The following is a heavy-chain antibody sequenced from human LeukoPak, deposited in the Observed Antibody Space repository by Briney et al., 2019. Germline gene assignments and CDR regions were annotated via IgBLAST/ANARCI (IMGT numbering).Heavy chain of an antibody. J-gene: IGHJ5*02. V-gene: IGHV3-21*01. CDR2: ISSSSSYI. D-gene: IGHD4-23*01. CDR3: ARRPTDGGNSLWFDP. CDR1: GFTFSSYA. Sequence: RAGGSLRLSCAASGFTFSSYAMSWVRQAPGKGLEWVSSISSSSSYIYYADSVKGRFTISRDNAKNSLYLQMNSLRAEDTAVYYCARRPTDGGNSLWFDPWGQGTLVTVSS.